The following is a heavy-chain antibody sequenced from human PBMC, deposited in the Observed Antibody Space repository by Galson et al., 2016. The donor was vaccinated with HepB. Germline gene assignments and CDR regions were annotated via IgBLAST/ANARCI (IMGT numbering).Heavy chain of an antibody. CDR3: AREALIAVTLLDV. Sequence: SLRLSCAASGFTFSSYGMHWVRQAPGKGLEWVAVIWYDGSNKYYADSVKGRFTISRDNSKNTLYLQMNSLRAEDTAVYYCAREALIAVTLLDVWGQGTTVTGSS. CDR1: GFTFSSYG. J-gene: IGHJ6*02. V-gene: IGHV3-33*01. CDR2: IWYDGSNK. D-gene: IGHD6-19*01.